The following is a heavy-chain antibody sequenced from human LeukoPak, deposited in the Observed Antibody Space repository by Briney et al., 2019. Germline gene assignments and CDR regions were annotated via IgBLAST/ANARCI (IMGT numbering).Heavy chain of an antibody. Sequence: GGSPRLSCAASGVTFSNAWMSWVRQAPAKGLEWVGRIKSKTDGGTTDYAASVKGRFTISRDDSKDTLYLQMNSLKTEDTAVYYCTTLAAGSYWGQGTLVTVSS. CDR1: GVTFSNAW. CDR2: IKSKTDGGTT. J-gene: IGHJ4*02. V-gene: IGHV3-15*01. D-gene: IGHD6-13*01. CDR3: TTLAAGSY.